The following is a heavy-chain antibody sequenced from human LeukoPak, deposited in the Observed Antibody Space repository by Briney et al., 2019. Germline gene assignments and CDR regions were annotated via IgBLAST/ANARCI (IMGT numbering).Heavy chain of an antibody. CDR1: GFTFSSYW. V-gene: IGHV3-74*01. J-gene: IGHJ5*02. D-gene: IGHD2-8*01. CDR2: INSDGSST. Sequence: GSLRLSCAASGFTFSSYWMHWVRQAPGKGLVWVSRINSDGSSTSYADSVKGRFTISRDNAKNTLYLQMNSLRAEDTAVYYCAREYCTNGVCYLGGVNWFDPWGQGTLVTVSS. CDR3: AREYCTNGVCYLGGVNWFDP.